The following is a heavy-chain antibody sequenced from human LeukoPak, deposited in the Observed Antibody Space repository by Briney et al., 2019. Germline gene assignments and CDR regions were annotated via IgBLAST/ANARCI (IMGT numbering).Heavy chain of an antibody. CDR2: IYTSGST. V-gene: IGHV4-4*07. Sequence: SETLSLTCSVSAGSISSYYWNWIRQPAGKGLEWIGRIYTSGSTNYNPSLKSRVTMSVDTSKNQFSLKLSSVTAADTAVYYCARGVNGYGNQNWFDPWGQGTLVTVSS. D-gene: IGHD5-12*01. CDR1: AGSISSYY. CDR3: ARGVNGYGNQNWFDP. J-gene: IGHJ5*02.